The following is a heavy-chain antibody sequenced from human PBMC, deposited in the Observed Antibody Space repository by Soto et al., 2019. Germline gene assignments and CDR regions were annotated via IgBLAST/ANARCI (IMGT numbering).Heavy chain of an antibody. Sequence: QVQLVQSGAEVKRPGSSVKVSCKASGGTFSSYPISWVRQAPGQGLEWMGGTNGNLGTGNYAQKFRGRLTITTDISTTTDYMELSSLTSEDTAVYYCARRDSHGYFRYFDKWGQGTLVTVSS. CDR2: TNGNLGTG. D-gene: IGHD4-17*01. V-gene: IGHV1-69*06. CDR3: ARRDSHGYFRYFDK. J-gene: IGHJ4*02. CDR1: GGTFSSYP.